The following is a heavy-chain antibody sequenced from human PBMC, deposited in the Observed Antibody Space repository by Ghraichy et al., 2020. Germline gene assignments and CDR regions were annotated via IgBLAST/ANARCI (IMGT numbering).Heavy chain of an antibody. J-gene: IGHJ3*02. CDR2: ISSSTSYI. CDR3: ARSYDILTGYYNPPDAFDI. V-gene: IGHV3-21*01. CDR1: GFTFTNFG. Sequence: GESLNISCAASGFTFTNFGMNWVRQAPGKGLEWVSSISSSTSYIYYADSVKGRFTISRDNAKNSLYLQMNSLRAEDTAVYYCARSYDILTGYYNPPDAFDIWGQGTMVTVSS. D-gene: IGHD3-9*01.